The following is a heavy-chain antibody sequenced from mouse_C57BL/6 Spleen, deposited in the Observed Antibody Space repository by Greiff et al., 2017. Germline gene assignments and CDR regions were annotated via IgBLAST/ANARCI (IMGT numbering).Heavy chain of an antibody. CDR3: TRGRGYDRYFDG. D-gene: IGHD2-3*01. V-gene: IGHV1-15*01. Sequence: VQLQQSGAELVRPGASVTLSCKASGYTFTDYEMHWVKQTPVHGLEWIGAIDPETGGTAYNQKFKGKAILTADKSSSTAYMELRRLTSEDSAVYYCTRGRGYDRYFDGWGTGTTVTVSA. CDR1: GYTFTDYE. CDR2: IDPETGGT. J-gene: IGHJ1*03.